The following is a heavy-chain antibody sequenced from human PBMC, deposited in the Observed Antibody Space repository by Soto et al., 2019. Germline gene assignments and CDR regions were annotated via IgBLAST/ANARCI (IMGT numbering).Heavy chain of an antibody. CDR3: ARDDCSRTTCPNYAIDV. J-gene: IGHJ6*02. D-gene: IGHD2-2*01. V-gene: IGHV3-11*01. CDR2: ITSSGSTT. CDR1: GFTFSTSA. Sequence: GESLKISCTASGFTFSTSAMSWVRQAPGKGLEWLACITSSGSTTYYADSVKGRFTISRDNAKNSVSLQLHSLRPDDTAVYYCARDDCSRTTCPNYAIDVWGQGTTVTVSS.